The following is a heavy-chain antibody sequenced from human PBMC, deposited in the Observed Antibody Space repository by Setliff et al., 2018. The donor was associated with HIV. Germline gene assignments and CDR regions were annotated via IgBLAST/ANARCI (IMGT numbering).Heavy chain of an antibody. V-gene: IGHV4-59*01. Sequence: KTSETLSLTCTVSGGSISSYYWSWIRQPPGKGLEWIGYIYYSGGTNYNPSLKSRVTISVDTSKNQFSLKPSSVTAADTAVYYCASVRGDYGVDYWGQGTLVTVSS. CDR3: ASVRGDYGVDY. CDR2: IYYSGGT. J-gene: IGHJ4*02. D-gene: IGHD4-17*01. CDR1: GGSISSYY.